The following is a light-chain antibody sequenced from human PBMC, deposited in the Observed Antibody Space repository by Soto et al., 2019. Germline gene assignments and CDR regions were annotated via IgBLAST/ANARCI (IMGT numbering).Light chain of an antibody. Sequence: QSALTQPASVSVSPGQSIAMSCTGTISDVGAYDYVSWYQQHPGKAPKLIIYEVSNRPSGVSSRFSGSKSGNTASLTISGLQPEDEADYYCSSHASSGVFGTGTKVTVL. V-gene: IGLV2-14*01. J-gene: IGLJ1*01. CDR2: EVS. CDR1: ISDVGAYDY. CDR3: SSHASSGV.